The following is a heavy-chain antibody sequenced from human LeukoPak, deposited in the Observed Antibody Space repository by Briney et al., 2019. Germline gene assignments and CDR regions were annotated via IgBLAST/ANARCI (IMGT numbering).Heavy chain of an antibody. CDR1: GYTFTDYY. D-gene: IGHD3-10*01. CDR2: INPSNGDT. CDR3: ARGWFGESLNGDY. V-gene: IGHV1-2*02. J-gene: IGHJ4*02. Sequence: GASVKVSCKASGYTFTDYYMHWVRQAPGRGLEWVGWINPSNGDTKYEQRFQGKVTLTRDTSINTAYMELTSLTSADTAVYYCARGWFGESLNGDYWGQGTLVIVSS.